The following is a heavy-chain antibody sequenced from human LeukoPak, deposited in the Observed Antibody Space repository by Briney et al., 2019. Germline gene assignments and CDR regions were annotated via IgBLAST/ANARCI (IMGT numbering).Heavy chain of an antibody. D-gene: IGHD3-16*01. Sequence: GGSPRLSCAASGFTFSGHNMNWVRQAPGKGLEWISFVSISSGTIYYADSVKGRFRISRDNAKSSLDLEMNSLRAEDTAVYYCARAMSTFGGVRNYFDSWGQGTLVTVSS. V-gene: IGHV3-48*04. CDR3: ARAMSTFGGVRNYFDS. CDR2: VSISSGTI. CDR1: GFTFSGHN. J-gene: IGHJ4*02.